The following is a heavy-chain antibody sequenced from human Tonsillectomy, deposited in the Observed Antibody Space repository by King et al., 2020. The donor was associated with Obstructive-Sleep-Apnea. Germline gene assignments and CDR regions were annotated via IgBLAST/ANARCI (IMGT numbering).Heavy chain of an antibody. CDR2: IYYSGST. Sequence: QLQESGPGLVKPSETLSLTCTVSGGSISSYYLSWIRQPPWKGLEWIGYIYYSGSTNYNPSLKSRVTISVDTSKNQFSLKLSSVTAADTAVYYCARVKFEDSSGYYYFDYWGQGTLVTVSS. CDR3: ARVKFEDSSGYYYFDY. V-gene: IGHV4-59*01. CDR1: GGSISSYY. D-gene: IGHD3-22*01. J-gene: IGHJ4*02.